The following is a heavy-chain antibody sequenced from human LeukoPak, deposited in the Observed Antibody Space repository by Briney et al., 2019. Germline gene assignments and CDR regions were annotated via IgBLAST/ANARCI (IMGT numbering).Heavy chain of an antibody. CDR2: ITGSDGNT. V-gene: IGHV3-23*01. CDR3: AKHSHRHYHYYYMDV. J-gene: IGHJ6*03. CDR1: AFTFSNYA. Sequence: GGSLRLSCAASAFTFSNYALTWVRQTPGKGLEWVSSITGSDGNTQYADSVKGRFTISRDNSKNTLYLQMNSLRAEDTAIYFCAKHSHRHYHYYYMDVWGTGTTVTVFS. D-gene: IGHD1-26*01.